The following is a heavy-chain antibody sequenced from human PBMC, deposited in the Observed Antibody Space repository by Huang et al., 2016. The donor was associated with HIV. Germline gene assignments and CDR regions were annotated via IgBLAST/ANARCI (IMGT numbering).Heavy chain of an antibody. D-gene: IGHD2-8*01. CDR2: SNHSGSS. Sequence: QVQLQQWGARLLKPSETLSLTCAVYSGSFSGYYWSWIRQTPGRGLDWIGESNHSGSSSYNPALKRRVSRSVDTSKRQFYLKLTSVTAADTALYYCARGIGSNTNGSSWSFDFWGQGTLVTVSS. J-gene: IGHJ4*02. V-gene: IGHV4-34*02. CDR3: ARGIGSNTNGSSWSFDF. CDR1: SGSFSGYY.